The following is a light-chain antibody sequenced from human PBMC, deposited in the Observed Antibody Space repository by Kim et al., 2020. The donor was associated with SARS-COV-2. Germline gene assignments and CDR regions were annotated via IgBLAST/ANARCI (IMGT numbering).Light chain of an antibody. CDR3: HQRSNWPLT. CDR1: QSVTTY. Sequence: EIVLTQSLATLSLSPGERATLSCRASQSVTTYLAWYQQKPGQAPRLLIYDASNRATGIPARFSASGSGTDFTLTISSLEPEDFAVYYCHQRSNWPLTFGGGTKVDIK. V-gene: IGKV3-11*01. J-gene: IGKJ4*01. CDR2: DAS.